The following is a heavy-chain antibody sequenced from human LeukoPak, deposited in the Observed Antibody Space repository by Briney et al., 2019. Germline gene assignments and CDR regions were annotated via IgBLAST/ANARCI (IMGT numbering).Heavy chain of an antibody. CDR3: ARDQGDNSYGYYAIWYAFDV. CDR1: GGTFNNYA. CDR2: IVPILGIA. J-gene: IGHJ3*01. Sequence: SVKVSCKASGGTFNNYAISWVRQAPGQGLEWMGRIVPILGIANYAQGFQGRLIITADKATSSAYMELSSLRSEDTAVYYCARDQGDNSYGYYAIWYAFDVWGQGTMVTVSS. V-gene: IGHV1-69*04. D-gene: IGHD5-18*01.